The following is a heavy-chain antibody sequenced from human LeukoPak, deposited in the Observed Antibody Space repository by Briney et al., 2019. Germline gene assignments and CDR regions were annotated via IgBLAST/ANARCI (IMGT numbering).Heavy chain of an antibody. Sequence: GGSLRLSCAASGFTVSSNYMSWVRQAPGKGLEWVSAISGSGGSTYYADSVKGRFTISRDNSKNTLYLQMNSLRAEDTAVYYCAKEVAITMVRGVPFDYWGQGTLVTVSS. CDR3: AKEVAITMVRGVPFDY. V-gene: IGHV3-23*01. CDR2: ISGSGGST. CDR1: GFTVSSNY. D-gene: IGHD3-10*01. J-gene: IGHJ4*02.